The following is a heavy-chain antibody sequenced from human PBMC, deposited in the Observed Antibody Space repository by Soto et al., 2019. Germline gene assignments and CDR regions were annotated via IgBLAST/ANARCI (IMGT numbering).Heavy chain of an antibody. D-gene: IGHD4-17*01. CDR3: ARDPSGYGDYGLYYYGMDV. J-gene: IGHJ6*02. CDR2: IYHSGST. Sequence: SETLSLTCAVSGYSISSGYYWGWIRQPPGKGLEWIGSIYHSGSTYYNPSLKSRVTISVDTSKNQFSLKLSSVTAADTAVYYWARDPSGYGDYGLYYYGMDVWGQGTTVTVSS. CDR1: GYSISSGYY. V-gene: IGHV4-38-2*02.